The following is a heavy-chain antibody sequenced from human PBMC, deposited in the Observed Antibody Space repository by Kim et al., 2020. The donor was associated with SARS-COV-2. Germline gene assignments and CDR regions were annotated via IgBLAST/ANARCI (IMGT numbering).Heavy chain of an antibody. CDR1: GDSISSGGYY. J-gene: IGHJ4*02. CDR2: IYYSGST. CDR3: ARVIADSSGYGFDY. Sequence: SETLSLTCTVSGDSISSGGYYWSWIRQHPGKGLEWIGYIYYSGSTYYNPSLRSRVTISVDTSKNQFSLKLSSVTAADTAVYHCARVIADSSGYGFDYWGQGTLVTVSS. D-gene: IGHD3-22*01. V-gene: IGHV4-31*03.